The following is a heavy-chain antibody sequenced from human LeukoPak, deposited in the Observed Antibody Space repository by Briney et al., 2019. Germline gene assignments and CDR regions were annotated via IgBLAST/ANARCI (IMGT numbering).Heavy chain of an antibody. CDR3: RRGGVWSGYYHFDS. J-gene: IGHJ4*02. Sequence: PGGSLRLSCAASGFTFSSYWMHWVRQAPGKGLVWVSRIKTDGSITSYADSVKGRFTISRDNAKNTLYLQMNSLRAEDTAVYYCRRGGVWSGYYHFDSWGQGALVTVSS. V-gene: IGHV3-74*01. CDR1: GFTFSSYW. CDR2: IKTDGSIT. D-gene: IGHD3-3*01.